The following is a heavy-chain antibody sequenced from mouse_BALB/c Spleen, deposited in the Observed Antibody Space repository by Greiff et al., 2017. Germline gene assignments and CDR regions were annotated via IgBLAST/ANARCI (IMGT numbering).Heavy chain of an antibody. J-gene: IGHJ2*01. Sequence: EVQLVESGGGLVKPGGSLKLSCAASGFTFSSYTMSWVRQTPEKRLEWVATISSGGSYTYYPDSVKGRFTISRDNAKNTLYLQMSSLKSEDTAMYYGTRDLKTALDYWGQGTTLTVSS. CDR1: GFTFSSYT. CDR2: ISSGGSYT. V-gene: IGHV5-6-4*01. CDR3: TRDLKTALDY. D-gene: IGHD1-2*01.